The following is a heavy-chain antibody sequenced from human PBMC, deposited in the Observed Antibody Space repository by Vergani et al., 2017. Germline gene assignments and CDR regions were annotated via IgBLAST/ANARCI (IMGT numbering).Heavy chain of an antibody. Sequence: EVQLVESGGGLVQPGGSLRLSCAASGFTFSSYWMSWVRQAPGKGLEWVANIKQDGSEKYYVDSVKVRFTISRDNAKNSLYLQMNSLRAEDTAVYYCARRITIFGVVVFHYYGMDVWGQGTTVTVSS. CDR1: GFTFSSYW. CDR2: IKQDGSEK. V-gene: IGHV3-7*01. CDR3: ARRITIFGVVVFHYYGMDV. J-gene: IGHJ6*02. D-gene: IGHD3-3*01.